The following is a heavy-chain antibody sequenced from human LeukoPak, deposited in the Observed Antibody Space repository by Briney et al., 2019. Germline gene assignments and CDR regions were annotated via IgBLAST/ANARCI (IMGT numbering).Heavy chain of an antibody. CDR3: ARDDFDFWSGSDAFDI. J-gene: IGHJ3*02. CDR1: GFTFSSYS. CDR2: ISSSSSTI. V-gene: IGHV3-48*01. Sequence: GGSLRLSCAASGFTFSSYSMNWVRQAPGKGLEWVSYISSSSSTIYYADSVKGRFTISRDNAKNSLYLQMNSLRAEDTTVYYCARDDFDFWSGSDAFDIWGQGTMVTVSS. D-gene: IGHD3-3*01.